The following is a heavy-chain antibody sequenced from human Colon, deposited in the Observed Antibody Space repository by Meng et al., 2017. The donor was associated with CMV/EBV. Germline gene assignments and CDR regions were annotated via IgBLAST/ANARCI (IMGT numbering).Heavy chain of an antibody. D-gene: IGHD3-3*01. CDR2: INHNGST. J-gene: IGHJ5*02. CDR3: ARQIWSGSLYNWFDP. V-gene: IGHV4-34*01. CDR1: GVPLSGYH. Sequence: SETLSLTCAVSGVPLSGYHWSWIRQAPGKDLEWIGDINHNGSTKYNPSLKSRLTMSVDMSGNEFSLRLSSVTAADTAVYYCARQIWSGSLYNWFDPWGQGTLVTVSS.